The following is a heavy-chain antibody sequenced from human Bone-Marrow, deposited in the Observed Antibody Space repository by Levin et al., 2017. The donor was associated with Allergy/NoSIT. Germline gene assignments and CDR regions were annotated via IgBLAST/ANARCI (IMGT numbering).Heavy chain of an antibody. CDR3: ARDCSGATCYSRGAFDI. V-gene: IGHV1-18*01. Sequence: ASVKVSCKASGYTFTSYGISWMRQAPGQGLEWMGWISVYNGNTNYAQKLQGRVTMTTDTSTSTAYMELRSLKSGDTAVYYCARDCSGATCYSRGAFDIWGQGTMVTVSS. J-gene: IGHJ3*02. CDR1: GYTFTSYG. D-gene: IGHD2-15*01. CDR2: ISVYNGNT.